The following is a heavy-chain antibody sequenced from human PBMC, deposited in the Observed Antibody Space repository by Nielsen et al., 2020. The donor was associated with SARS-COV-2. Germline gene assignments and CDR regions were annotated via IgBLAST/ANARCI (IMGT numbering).Heavy chain of an antibody. CDR1: GFTFSGSA. Sequence: GESLKISCAASGFTFSGSAMHWVRQASGKGLEWVGRIRSKANSYATAYAASVKGRFTISRDDSKNTAYLQMNSLKTEDTAVYYCTRLSDYWGQGTLVTVSS. J-gene: IGHJ4*02. D-gene: IGHD3-16*02. V-gene: IGHV3-73*01. CDR3: TRLSDY. CDR2: IRSKANSYAT.